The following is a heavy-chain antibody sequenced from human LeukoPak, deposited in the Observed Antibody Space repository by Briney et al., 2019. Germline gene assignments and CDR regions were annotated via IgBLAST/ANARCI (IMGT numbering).Heavy chain of an antibody. CDR2: IYYSGST. CDR3: ARGPDDAFDI. V-gene: IGHV4-39*07. J-gene: IGHJ3*02. CDR1: GGSISSSTYY. Sequence: SETLSLTCTVSGGSISSSTYYWGWIRQPPGKGLEWIGSIYYSGSTYYNPSLKSRVTMSVDTSKNQFSLKLSSVTAADTAVYYCARGPDDAFDIWGQGTLVTVSS.